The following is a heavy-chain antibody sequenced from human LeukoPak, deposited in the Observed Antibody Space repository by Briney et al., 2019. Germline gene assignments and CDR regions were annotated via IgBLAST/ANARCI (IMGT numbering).Heavy chain of an antibody. CDR2: IIPIFGTA. V-gene: IGHV1-69*13. CDR1: GGTFSSYA. J-gene: IGHJ4*02. D-gene: IGHD3-22*01. CDR3: AGDPYYYDSSGYSHFDY. Sequence: ASVKVSCKASGGTFSSYAISWVRQAPGQGLEWMGGIIPIFGTANYAQKFQGRVTITADESTSTAYMELSSLRSEDTAVYYCAGDPYYYDSSGYSHFDYWGQGTLVTVSS.